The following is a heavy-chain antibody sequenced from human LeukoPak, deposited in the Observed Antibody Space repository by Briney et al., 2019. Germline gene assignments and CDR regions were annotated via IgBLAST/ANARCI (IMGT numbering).Heavy chain of an antibody. CDR1: GYTFTSYD. V-gene: IGHV1-8*03. CDR3: ARTDSINWYYFDY. CDR2: MNPDSGNT. D-gene: IGHD6-13*01. J-gene: IGHJ4*02. Sequence: ASVKVSCKASGYTFTSYDINWVRQATGQGLEWIGWMNPDSGNTGYAQKFQGRVTITRNTSISTAYMELSSLRSEDTAVYYCARTDSINWYYFDYWGQGTLVTVSS.